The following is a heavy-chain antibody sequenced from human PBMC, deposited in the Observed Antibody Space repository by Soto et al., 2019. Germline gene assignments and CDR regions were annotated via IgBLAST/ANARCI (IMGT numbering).Heavy chain of an antibody. V-gene: IGHV1-3*01. D-gene: IGHD2-15*01. CDR2: INAGNGNT. Sequence: QVQLVQSGAEVKKPGASVKVSCKASGYTFTSYAMHWVRQAPGQRLEWMGWINAGNGNTKYSQKFQGRVTITRDTSASTAYMELSSLRPEDTAVYYCARGGGYCSGGSCYPDYYYYMDVWGKGTTVTVSS. CDR1: GYTFTSYA. CDR3: ARGGGYCSGGSCYPDYYYYMDV. J-gene: IGHJ6*03.